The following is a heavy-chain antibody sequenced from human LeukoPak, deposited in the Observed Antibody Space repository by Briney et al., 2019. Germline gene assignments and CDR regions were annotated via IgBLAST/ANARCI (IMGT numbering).Heavy chain of an antibody. J-gene: IGHJ4*02. CDR2: IKQDASEK. D-gene: IGHD3-16*01. Sequence: GGSLRLSCAASGFTFSDYWMNWVRQAPGTGLEWVANIKQDASEKKYVDSVKGRFTISRDNGKNSVFLQMDSLSVEDTAVYYCVRGGRGDRPNYWGQGTLVTVSS. V-gene: IGHV3-7*01. CDR3: VRGGRGDRPNY. CDR1: GFTFSDYW.